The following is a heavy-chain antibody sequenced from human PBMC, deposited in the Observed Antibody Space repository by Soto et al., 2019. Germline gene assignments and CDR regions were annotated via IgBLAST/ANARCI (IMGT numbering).Heavy chain of an antibody. V-gene: IGHV3-33*08. CDR2: IWYDGSNR. CDR1: GFSFSDYY. D-gene: IGHD1-1*01. J-gene: IGHJ3*02. Sequence: GGSLRLSCAASGFSFSDYYMTWIRQAPGQGLEWVALIWYDGSNRYYADSVKGRFTISRDNSNNTLYLQMNNLRVEDTAVYYCARDLKERHDAFDIWGQGTMVTVSS. CDR3: ARDLKERHDAFDI.